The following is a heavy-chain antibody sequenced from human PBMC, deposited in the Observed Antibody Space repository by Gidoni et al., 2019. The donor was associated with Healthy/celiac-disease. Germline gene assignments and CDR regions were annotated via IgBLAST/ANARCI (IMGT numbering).Heavy chain of an antibody. CDR1: GGSISRYY. CDR2: IYYSGST. V-gene: IGHV4-59*01. CDR3: ARGRYCSGGSCYPRPYNWFDP. Sequence: QVQLQESGPGLVKPSETLSLTCTAPGGSISRYYWSWIRQPPGKGLEWIGYIYYSGSTNYNPSLKSRVTISVDTSKNQFSLKLSSVTAADTAVYYCARGRYCSGGSCYPRPYNWFDPWGQGTLVTVSS. D-gene: IGHD2-15*01. J-gene: IGHJ5*02.